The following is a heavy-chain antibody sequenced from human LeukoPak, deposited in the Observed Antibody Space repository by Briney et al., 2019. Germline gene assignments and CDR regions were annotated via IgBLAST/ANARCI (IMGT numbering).Heavy chain of an antibody. D-gene: IGHD2-2*01. CDR1: GGTFSSYA. J-gene: IGHJ4*02. CDR2: IIPILGIA. CDR3: AREGGEVVVPAATLIY. Sequence: GASVKVSCKASGGTFSSYAISWVRQAPGQGVEWMGRIIPILGIANYAQKFQGRATITADKSTSTAYMELSSLRSEDTAVYYCAREGGEVVVPAATLIYWGQGTLVTVSS. V-gene: IGHV1-69*04.